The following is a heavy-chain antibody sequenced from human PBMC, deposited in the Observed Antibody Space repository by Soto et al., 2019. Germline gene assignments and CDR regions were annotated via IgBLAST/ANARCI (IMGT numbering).Heavy chain of an antibody. CDR2: IYYSGST. V-gene: IGHV4-30-4*01. J-gene: IGHJ5*02. CDR3: ARAYCSGGSCWAWSNWFDP. CDR1: GGSISSGDYY. Sequence: NPSETLSLTCTVSGGSISSGDYYWSWIRQPPGKGLEWIGYIYYSGSTYYNPSLKSRVTISVDTSKNQFSLKLSSVTAADTAVYYCARAYCSGGSCWAWSNWFDPWGQGTLVTVSS. D-gene: IGHD2-15*01.